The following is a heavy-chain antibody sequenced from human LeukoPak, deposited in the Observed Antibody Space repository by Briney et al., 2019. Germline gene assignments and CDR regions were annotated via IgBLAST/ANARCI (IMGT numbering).Heavy chain of an antibody. Sequence: GGSLRLSRAASGFTFDDYAMHWVRQAPGKGLEWVSRVKGDGTFTNYADSVYGRFTISRDNAKNTLYLHMHSLRAEDTAVYYCVRDGDDFNFDYWGQGNLVTVSS. CDR2: VKGDGTFT. CDR3: VRDGDDFNFDY. D-gene: IGHD5-24*01. V-gene: IGHV3-74*01. J-gene: IGHJ4*02. CDR1: GFTFDDYA.